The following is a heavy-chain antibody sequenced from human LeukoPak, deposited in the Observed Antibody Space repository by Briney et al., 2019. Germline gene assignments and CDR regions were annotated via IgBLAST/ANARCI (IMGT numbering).Heavy chain of an antibody. CDR2: IYYSGST. V-gene: IGHV4-59*08. D-gene: IGHD2-21*01. CDR1: GGSISTYY. J-gene: IGHJ4*02. Sequence: SETLSLTCTVSGGSISTYYWSWIRQPPGKGLEWIGYIYYSGSTNYNPSLKSRVTISVDTSKNQFSLKLSSVTAADTAVYYCARHHYSMDYWGQGTLVTVSS. CDR3: ARHHYSMDY.